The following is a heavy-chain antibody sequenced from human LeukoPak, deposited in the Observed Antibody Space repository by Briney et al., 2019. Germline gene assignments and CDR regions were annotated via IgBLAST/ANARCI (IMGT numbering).Heavy chain of an antibody. J-gene: IGHJ4*02. Sequence: PGGSLRLSCAASGFTFSSYSMNWVRQAPGKGLEWVSSISSSSSYIYYADSVKGRFTISRDNAKNSLYLQMNSLRAEDTAVYYCARDRSTSYDILTGYDFDYWGQGTLVTVSS. V-gene: IGHV3-21*01. CDR3: ARDRSTSYDILTGYDFDY. CDR2: ISSSSSYI. D-gene: IGHD3-9*01. CDR1: GFTFSSYS.